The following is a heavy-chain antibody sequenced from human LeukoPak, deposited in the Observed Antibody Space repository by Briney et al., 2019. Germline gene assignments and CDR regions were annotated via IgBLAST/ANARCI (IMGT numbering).Heavy chain of an antibody. V-gene: IGHV1-2*02. CDR3: ATVRYSGYYFDY. CDR1: GYTFTAYY. J-gene: IGHJ4*02. D-gene: IGHD5-12*01. Sequence: GASVKVSCKASGYTFTAYYIHWVRQAPGQGLEWMGWINPNSGGTNYAQKFQGRVTMTEDTSTDTAYMELSSLRSEDTAVYYCATVRYSGYYFDYWGQGTLVTVSS. CDR2: INPNSGGT.